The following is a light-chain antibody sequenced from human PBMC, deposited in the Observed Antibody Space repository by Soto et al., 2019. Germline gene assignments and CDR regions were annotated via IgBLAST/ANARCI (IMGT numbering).Light chain of an antibody. V-gene: IGKV3-20*01. CDR3: QQYGSSGT. Sequence: EIVLTQSPATLSLSPGEIATLSCRASQSVSSSYLAWYQQKPGQAPRLLIYGASSRATGIPDRFSGSGSGTDFTLTISRLEPEDFAVYYCQQYGSSGTFGQGTKVDIK. J-gene: IGKJ1*01. CDR1: QSVSSSY. CDR2: GAS.